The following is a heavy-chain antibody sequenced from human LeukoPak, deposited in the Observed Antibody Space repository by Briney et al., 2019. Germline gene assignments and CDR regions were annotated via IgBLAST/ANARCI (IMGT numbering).Heavy chain of an antibody. CDR2: TSSDLNVK. Sequence: GGSLRLSCAASGFTFRNYVIHWVRQAPGKGLEWVAVTSSDLNVKLYADSVKGRFTISRDNSRSTLYLQINSLRPEDTAIYYCAREGYYGSGSPPSLYFDYWGQGTLVTVSS. V-gene: IGHV3-30-3*01. CDR3: AREGYYGSGSPPSLYFDY. CDR1: GFTFRNYV. D-gene: IGHD3-10*01. J-gene: IGHJ4*02.